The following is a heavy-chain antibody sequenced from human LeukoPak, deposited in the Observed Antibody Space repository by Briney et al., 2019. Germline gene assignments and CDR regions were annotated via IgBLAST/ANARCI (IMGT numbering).Heavy chain of an antibody. D-gene: IGHD2-15*01. Sequence: ASVKVSCKASGYTFTSYGISWVRQAPGQGLEWMGWISAYNGNTNYAQKLQGRVTMTTDTSTSTDYMELRSLRSDDTAVYYCARAESSRGIVVVAAAHWFDPWGQGTLVTVSS. CDR1: GYTFTSYG. J-gene: IGHJ5*02. V-gene: IGHV1-18*04. CDR3: ARAESSRGIVVVAAAHWFDP. CDR2: ISAYNGNT.